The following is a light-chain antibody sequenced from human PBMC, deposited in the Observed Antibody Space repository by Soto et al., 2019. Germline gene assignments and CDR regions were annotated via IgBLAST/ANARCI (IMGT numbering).Light chain of an antibody. V-gene: IGKV3-11*01. J-gene: IGKJ1*01. CDR2: DAS. CDR3: QQRTKWRT. CDR1: QSVSSS. Sequence: EIVLTQSPATLSLSPGERATLSCRASQSVSSSLAWYQQKPGQAPRFLIYDASNRATGIPARFSGSGSGTDFTLTISSLEPEDFAVYYCQQRTKWRTFGQGTKVDNK.